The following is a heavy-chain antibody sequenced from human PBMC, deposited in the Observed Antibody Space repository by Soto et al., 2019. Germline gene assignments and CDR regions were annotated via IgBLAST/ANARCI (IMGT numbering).Heavy chain of an antibody. CDR3: AKDSQSVSVSAARVYGMDV. CDR2: LSDSGGHT. V-gene: IGHV3-23*01. D-gene: IGHD2-2*01. CDR1: GFTFRSYA. Sequence: GGSLRLSCAGSGFTFRSYAMTWVRQAPGKGLEWVSTLSDSGGHTYYADSVKGRFTISRDNPKNTLYLQMNSLRAEDTAVYYCAKDSQSVSVSAARVYGMDVWGQGTTVPSP. J-gene: IGHJ6*02.